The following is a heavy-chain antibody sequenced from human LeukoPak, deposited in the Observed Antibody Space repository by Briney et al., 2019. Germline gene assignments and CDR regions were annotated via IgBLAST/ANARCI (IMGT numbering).Heavy chain of an antibody. Sequence: PSETLSLTCTVSGGSISSSSYYWGWIRQPPGKGLEWIGSIYYSGSTYYNPSLKRRVTISVDTSKNQFSLKLSSVTAADTAVYYCAREAGPLKYYYDSSGYYYFDYWGQGTLVTVSS. CDR2: IYYSGST. V-gene: IGHV4-39*07. J-gene: IGHJ4*02. CDR3: AREAGPLKYYYDSSGYYYFDY. D-gene: IGHD3-22*01. CDR1: GGSISSSSYY.